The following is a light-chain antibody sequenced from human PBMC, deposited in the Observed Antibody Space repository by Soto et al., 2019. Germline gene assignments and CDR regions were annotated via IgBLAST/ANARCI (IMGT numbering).Light chain of an antibody. V-gene: IGLV2-8*01. Sequence: QSALTQPPSASGSPGQSVTISCTGTGSDVGGYNYVSWYQQHPGKAPKLMIYDVSKRPSGVPDRFSGSKSGNTASLTVSGLQAEDEADYYCSSYAGNHIVFGTGTKVTVL. CDR2: DVS. CDR1: GSDVGGYNY. J-gene: IGLJ1*01. CDR3: SSYAGNHIV.